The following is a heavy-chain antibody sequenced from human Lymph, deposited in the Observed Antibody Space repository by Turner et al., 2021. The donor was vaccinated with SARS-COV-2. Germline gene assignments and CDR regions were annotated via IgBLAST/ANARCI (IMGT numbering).Heavy chain of an antibody. CDR3: ARVGVRFEWSDGYHYYYAMDV. V-gene: IGHV3-7*03. CDR2: IKQDGSEK. J-gene: IGHJ6*02. D-gene: IGHD3-3*01. CDR1: GFPFSRYW. Sequence: EVQLVESGGGLVQPGGSLRLSCAASGFPFSRYWMSWVRQAPGKGLEWVANIKQDGSEKYYVDSVKGRFTISRDNAKNSLYLQMNSLRADDTAVYFCARVGVRFEWSDGYHYYYAMDVWAKGPRSPSP.